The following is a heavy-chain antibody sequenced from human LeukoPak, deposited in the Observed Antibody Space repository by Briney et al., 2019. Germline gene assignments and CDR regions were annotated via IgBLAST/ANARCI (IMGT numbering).Heavy chain of an antibody. CDR1: GYTFTSYA. CDR3: AREGTWDGYNHPFDY. V-gene: IGHV7-4-1*02. D-gene: IGHD5-24*01. J-gene: IGHJ4*02. CDR2: INTNTGNP. Sequence: ASVKVSCKASGYTFTSYAMNWVRQAPGQGLEWMGWINTNTGNPTYAQGFTGRFVFSLDTSVGTAYLQISSLKAGDTAVYYCAREGTWDGYNHPFDYWGQGTLVTVSS.